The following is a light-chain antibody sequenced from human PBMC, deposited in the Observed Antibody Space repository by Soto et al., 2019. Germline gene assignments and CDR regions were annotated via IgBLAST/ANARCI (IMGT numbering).Light chain of an antibody. CDR1: QSVTSN. Sequence: EIVLTQSPATLAVSPGEVATLSCWASQSVTSNLAWYQQKRGQAPRLLIYAASTRATGVPARFSGSGSGTEFTLTISSLQSEDFAVYYCQQYNNWPPITFGQGTQLEMK. CDR3: QQYNNWPPIT. V-gene: IGKV3D-15*01. J-gene: IGKJ5*01. CDR2: AAS.